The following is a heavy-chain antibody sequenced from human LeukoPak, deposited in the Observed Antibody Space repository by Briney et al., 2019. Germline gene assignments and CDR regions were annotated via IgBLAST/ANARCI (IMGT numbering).Heavy chain of an antibody. V-gene: IGHV3-30*18. CDR1: GFTFSSYG. CDR3: AKNGGYFYGYRYYFYY. J-gene: IGHJ4*02. CDR2: ISYDGSNK. Sequence: GGSLRLSCAAYGFTFSSYGIHWVGQAPGKGLEWVAVISYDGSNKYYADSVKGRFTISRDNSKNTLYLQMNSLRAEDTAVYYCAKNGGYFYGYRYYFYYWGQGTLVTVSS. D-gene: IGHD5-18*01.